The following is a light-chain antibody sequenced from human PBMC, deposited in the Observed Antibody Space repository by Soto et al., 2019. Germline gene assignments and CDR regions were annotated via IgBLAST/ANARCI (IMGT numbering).Light chain of an antibody. J-gene: IGLJ1*01. CDR3: CSYAGSSTSYV. V-gene: IGLV2-23*02. Sequence: LTQPASVSGSPRHAITISCTGTSSDVGSYNLVSWYQQHPGKAPKLMIYEVSKRPSGVSNRFSGSKSGNTASLTISGLQAEDEADYYCCSYAGSSTSYVFGTGTKVTV. CDR2: EVS. CDR1: SSDVGSYNL.